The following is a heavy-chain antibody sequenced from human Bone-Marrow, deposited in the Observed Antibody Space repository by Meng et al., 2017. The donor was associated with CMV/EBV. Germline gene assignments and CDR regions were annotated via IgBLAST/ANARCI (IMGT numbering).Heavy chain of an antibody. V-gene: IGHV1-69-2*01. J-gene: IGHJ4*02. D-gene: IGHD6-13*01. CDR2: VDPEDGET. CDR1: GYTFTNYY. Sequence: SCKVSGYTFTNYYMHWVQQAPGKGLEWMGLVDPEDGETIYAEKFQGRVTITADTSTDTAYMELSSLRSEDTAVYYCATGSFAAAGTGGWGQGTLVTVSS. CDR3: ATGSFAAAGTGG.